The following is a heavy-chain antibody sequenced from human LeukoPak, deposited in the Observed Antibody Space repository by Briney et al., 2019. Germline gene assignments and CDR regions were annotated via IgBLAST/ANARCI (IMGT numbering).Heavy chain of an antibody. CDR2: ISAYNGNT. V-gene: IGHV1-18*04. CDR3: ARDQGDIVVVPDAFDI. D-gene: IGHD2-2*01. J-gene: IGHJ3*02. Sequence: ASVQVSCKASGYTFTSYGISCVRQAPGQGLEWMGWISAYNGNTNYAQKLQGRVTMTTDTSTSTAYMELRSLRSDDTAVYYCARDQGDIVVVPDAFDIWGQGTMVTVSS. CDR1: GYTFTSYG.